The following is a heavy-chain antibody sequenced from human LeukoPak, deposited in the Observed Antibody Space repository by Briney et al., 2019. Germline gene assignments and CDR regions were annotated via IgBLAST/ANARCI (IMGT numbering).Heavy chain of an antibody. V-gene: IGHV3-48*02. CDR1: GFTFSSYG. CDR3: ASENLRTVTTKDDY. J-gene: IGHJ4*02. CDR2: ISSSSSTM. D-gene: IGHD4-17*01. Sequence: GGSLRLSCAASGFTFSSYGMHWVRQAPGKGLEWVSYISSSSSTMYYADSVKGRFTISRDNAKNSLYLQMNSVRDEDTAVYYCASENLRTVTTKDDYWGQGTVVTVSS.